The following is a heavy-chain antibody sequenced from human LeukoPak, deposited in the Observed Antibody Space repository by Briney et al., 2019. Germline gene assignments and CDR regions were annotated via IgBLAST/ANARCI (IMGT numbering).Heavy chain of an antibody. Sequence: SETLSLTCTVSGYSISSGYYWGWIRQPPGKGLEWIGSIYHSGSTHYNPSLKSRVTISVDTSKNQFSLKLSSVTAADTAVYYCAAHLSRDGYNPYYFDYWGQGTLVTVSS. V-gene: IGHV4-38-2*02. J-gene: IGHJ4*02. CDR3: AAHLSRDGYNPYYFDY. CDR2: IYHSGST. CDR1: GYSISSGYY. D-gene: IGHD5-24*01.